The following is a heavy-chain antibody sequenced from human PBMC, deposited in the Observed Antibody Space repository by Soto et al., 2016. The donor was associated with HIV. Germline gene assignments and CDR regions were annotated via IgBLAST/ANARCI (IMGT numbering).Heavy chain of an antibody. CDR1: GFTFSSYT. D-gene: IGHD5-12*01. CDR3: AKVWWLRLGAFDI. Sequence: EVQLVESGGGLVKPGGSLRLSCAASGFTFSSYTMNWVRQAPGKGLEWVSTISGSGDSTYYADSVKGRFTISRDNSKNTLYVQMNSLRAEDTAVYYCAKVWWLRLGAFDIWGQGTMVTVSS. CDR2: ISGSGDST. J-gene: IGHJ3*02. V-gene: IGHV3-23*04.